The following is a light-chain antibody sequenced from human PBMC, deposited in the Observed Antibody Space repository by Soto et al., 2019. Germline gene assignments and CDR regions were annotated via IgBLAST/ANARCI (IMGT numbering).Light chain of an antibody. CDR3: QQYKNWPLT. V-gene: IGKV3-15*01. Sequence: EIVMTQSPATLSVSPGGRATLSCRASQSVSSNLAWYRQKPGQAPRLLIYGASTRATGFPARFSGSGSGTEFTLTISSLQSEDFAVYYCQQYKNWPLTFGGGTKVDIK. J-gene: IGKJ4*01. CDR1: QSVSSN. CDR2: GAS.